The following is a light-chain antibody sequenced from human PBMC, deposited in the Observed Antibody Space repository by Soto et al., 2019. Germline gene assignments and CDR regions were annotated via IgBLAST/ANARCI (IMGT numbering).Light chain of an antibody. CDR1: TSGVGGYDY. Sequence: QSALTQPASVSGSPGQSITVSCTGTTSGVGGYDYVAWYQQHPGKAPKLMIYDVSSRPSGVSNRFSGSKSGNTASLTISGLQAEDEADYYCSSYLGSSTLSGVFGTGTKVTVL. J-gene: IGLJ1*01. CDR2: DVS. V-gene: IGLV2-14*01. CDR3: SSYLGSSTLSGV.